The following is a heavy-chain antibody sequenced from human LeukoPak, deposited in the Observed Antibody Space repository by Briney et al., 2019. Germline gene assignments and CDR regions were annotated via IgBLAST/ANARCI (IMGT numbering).Heavy chain of an antibody. J-gene: IGHJ3*02. CDR2: ISGSGGST. CDR1: GFTFSSYW. Sequence: GGSLRLSCAASGFTFSSYWMSWVRQAPGKGLEWVSAISGSGGSTYYADSVKGRFTISRDNSKNTLYLQMNSLRAEDTAVYYCAKEGRYCSSTSCYRDDDAFDIWGQGTMVTVSS. CDR3: AKEGRYCSSTSCYRDDDAFDI. D-gene: IGHD2-2*01. V-gene: IGHV3-23*01.